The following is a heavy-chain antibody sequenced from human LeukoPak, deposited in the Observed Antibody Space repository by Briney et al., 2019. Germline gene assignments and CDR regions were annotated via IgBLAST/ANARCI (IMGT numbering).Heavy chain of an antibody. J-gene: IGHJ4*02. Sequence: SVKVSCKASGGTFSSYAISWVRQAPGQGLEWMGEIIPIFGTANYAQKFQGRVTITADESTSTAYMELSSLRSEDTAVYYCASQYYDSSGYFGDWGQGTLVTVSS. CDR2: IIPIFGTA. CDR3: ASQYYDSSGYFGD. D-gene: IGHD3-22*01. V-gene: IGHV1-69*01. CDR1: GGTFSSYA.